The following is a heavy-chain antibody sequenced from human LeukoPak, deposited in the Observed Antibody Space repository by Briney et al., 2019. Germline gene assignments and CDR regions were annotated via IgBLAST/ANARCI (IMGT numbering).Heavy chain of an antibody. CDR3: ARATYGSSTSCLDY. J-gene: IGHJ4*02. CDR2: ISYDGSNK. D-gene: IGHD2-2*01. V-gene: IGHV3-30-3*01. Sequence: GRSLRLSCAASGFTLSSYAMHWVRQAPGKGLEWVAVISYDGSNKYYADSVKGRFTISRDNSKNTLYLQMNSLRAEDTAVYYCARATYGSSTSCLDYWGQGTLVTVSS. CDR1: GFTLSSYA.